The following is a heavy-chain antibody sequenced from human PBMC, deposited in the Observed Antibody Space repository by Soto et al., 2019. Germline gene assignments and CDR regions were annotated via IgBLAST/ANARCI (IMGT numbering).Heavy chain of an antibody. CDR1: GGTFSSYA. V-gene: IGHV1-69*01. Sequence: QVQLVQSGAEVKKPGSSVKVSCKASGGTFSSYAISWVRQAPGQGLEWMGGIIPIFGTANYAQKFQGRVTITADESTSTAYRELSSLRSEDTAVYYCARDSTYYYESSGYYYLDYWGQGTLVTVSS. CDR3: ARDSTYYYESSGYYYLDY. CDR2: IIPIFGTA. J-gene: IGHJ4*02. D-gene: IGHD3-22*01.